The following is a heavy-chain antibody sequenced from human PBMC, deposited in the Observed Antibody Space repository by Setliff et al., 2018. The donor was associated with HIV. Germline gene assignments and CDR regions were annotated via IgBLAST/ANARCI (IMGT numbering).Heavy chain of an antibody. Sequence: ASVKVSCKASGGTFSRYGISWVRQAPGQGLEWMGIINPSGGSTSYAQKFQGRVTMTRDTSTSTVYMELSSLRSEDTAVYYCARQLSNSLESWGQGTPVT. D-gene: IGHD1-1*01. CDR3: ARQLSNSLES. CDR1: GGTFSRYG. J-gene: IGHJ4*02. CDR2: INPSGGST. V-gene: IGHV1-46*01.